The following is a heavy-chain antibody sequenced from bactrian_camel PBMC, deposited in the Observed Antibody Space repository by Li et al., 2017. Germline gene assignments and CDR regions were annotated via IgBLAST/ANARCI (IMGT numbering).Heavy chain of an antibody. V-gene: IGHV3S40*01. D-gene: IGHD7*01. CDR2: LWIGGATT. Sequence: VESGGGSVQTGGSLRLSCAASGDTNRRYDMGWFRQAPGKDREGVAVLWIGGATTYYADSVKGRFTISQDNAKNMVYLQVNSLKAEDTAMYYCALDQVMWCNWLVVEEGYLLSITAARGPRSPSP. CDR3: ALDQVMWCNWLVVEEGYLLSIT. CDR1: GDTNRRYD. J-gene: IGHJ4*01.